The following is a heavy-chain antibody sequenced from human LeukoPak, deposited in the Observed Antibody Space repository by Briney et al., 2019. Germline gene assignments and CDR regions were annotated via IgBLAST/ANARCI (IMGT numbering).Heavy chain of an antibody. J-gene: IGHJ3*02. D-gene: IGHD6-19*01. V-gene: IGHV3-21*01. CDR3: ARVYSSGWYGAFDI. CDR2: ISSSSSYI. CDR1: GFTFSSYS. Sequence: GGSLRLSCAASGFTFSSYSMNWVRQAPGKGLEWVSSISSSSSYIYYADSVKGRFTISRDNAKNSLYLQMNSLRAEDTAVYSCARVYSSGWYGAFDIWGQGTMVTVSS.